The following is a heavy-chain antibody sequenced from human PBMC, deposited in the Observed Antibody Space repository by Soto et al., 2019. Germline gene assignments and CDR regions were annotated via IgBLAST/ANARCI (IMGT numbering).Heavy chain of an antibody. Sequence: ASVKVSCKASGYTFTRFGISWVRQPPGQGLGWMGWISTFNGATNYAQKFKDRITMTTDTPTSTAYMELRSLRSDDTAVYYCPRLWSSGWTRRYSDYWGQGTQVNV. CDR3: PRLWSSGWTRRYSDY. CDR1: GYTFTRFG. CDR2: ISTFNGAT. D-gene: IGHD6-19*01. J-gene: IGHJ4*02. V-gene: IGHV1-18*01.